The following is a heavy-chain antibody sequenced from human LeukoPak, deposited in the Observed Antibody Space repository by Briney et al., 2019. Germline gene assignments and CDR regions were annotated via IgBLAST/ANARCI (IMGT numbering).Heavy chain of an antibody. V-gene: IGHV3-30-3*01. CDR3: ARDSVYYDSSGSLFFDY. J-gene: IGHJ4*02. CDR2: ISYDGSNK. CDR1: GFTFSSYA. D-gene: IGHD3-22*01. Sequence: GRSLRLSCAASGFTFSSYAMHWVRQAPGKGLERVAVISYDGSNKYYADSVKGRFTISRDNSKNTLYLQMNSLRAEDTAVYYCARDSVYYDSSGSLFFDYWGQGTLVTVSS.